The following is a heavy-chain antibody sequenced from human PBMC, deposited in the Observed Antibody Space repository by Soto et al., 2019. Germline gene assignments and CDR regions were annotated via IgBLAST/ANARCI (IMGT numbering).Heavy chain of an antibody. V-gene: IGHV4-59*07. CDR2: IYYSGST. D-gene: IGHD3-10*01. Sequence: SDTLSLTCTVSGGSLSSYDWSWIRQPPGKGLEWSGYIYYSGSTNYNPSLKSRVTISVDTSKNQFSLTLSSVTAADTAVYYCARAGGSGSYWYYYGKDVWGQGTTVNVSS. CDR1: GGSLSSYD. J-gene: IGHJ6*02. CDR3: ARAGGSGSYWYYYGKDV.